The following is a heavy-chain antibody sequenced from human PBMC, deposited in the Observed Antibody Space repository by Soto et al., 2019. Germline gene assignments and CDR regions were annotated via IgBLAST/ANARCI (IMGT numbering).Heavy chain of an antibody. D-gene: IGHD3-10*01. CDR1: GYTFTSYD. CDR3: ARGAMVVSGYYYGSGSYHPVWWFDP. CDR2: MNPNSGNT. V-gene: IGHV1-8*01. Sequence: ASVKVSCKASGYTFTSYDINWVRQATGQGLEWMGWMNPNSGNTGYAQKFQGRVTMTRNTSISTAYMELSSLRSEDTAVYYCARGAMVVSGYYYGSGSYHPVWWFDPWGQGTLVTVSS. J-gene: IGHJ5*02.